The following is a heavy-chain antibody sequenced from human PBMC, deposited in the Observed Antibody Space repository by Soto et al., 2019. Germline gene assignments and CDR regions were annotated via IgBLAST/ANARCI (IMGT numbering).Heavy chain of an antibody. J-gene: IGHJ4*02. CDR3: AKIRASGYDLPFVGYFDY. CDR2: ISYDGSNK. Sequence: GGSLRLSCAASGFTFSSYGMHWVRQAPGKGLEWVAVISYDGSNKYYADSVKGRFTISRDNSKNTLYLQMNSLRAEDTAVYYCAKIRASGYDLPFVGYFDYWGQGTLVTVSS. D-gene: IGHD5-12*01. CDR1: GFTFSSYG. V-gene: IGHV3-30*18.